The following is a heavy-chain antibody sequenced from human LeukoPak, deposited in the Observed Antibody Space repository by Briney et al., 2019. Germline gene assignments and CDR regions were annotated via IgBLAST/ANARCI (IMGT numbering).Heavy chain of an antibody. CDR1: ADTFRVWK. V-gene: IGHV3-69-1*01. Sequence: TCAASADTFRVWKESRSRRAPEQGIKRVSTVSDSRDVHYSDSVKGRFTISRDNARNSLYLQMNSLRDEDTAVYYCTRDGLHTAHFDYWGQGTLVTVSS. CDR3: TRDGLHTAHFDY. CDR2: VSDSRDV. D-gene: IGHD5-18*01. J-gene: IGHJ4*02.